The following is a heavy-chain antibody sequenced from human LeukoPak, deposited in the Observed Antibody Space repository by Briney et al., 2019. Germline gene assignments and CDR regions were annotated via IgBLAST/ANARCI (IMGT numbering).Heavy chain of an antibody. CDR2: TNTHGTSA. Sequence: PGGSLRLSCAASGFTFNNYWMHWVRQAPGKGLAWVARTNTHGTSANYADSVKGRFIISRDNANNTLYLQMNGLRDEDTGVYYALAGYYYYYMDVWGKGTTVTVSS. V-gene: IGHV3-74*01. CDR1: GFTFNNYW. D-gene: IGHD6-13*01. CDR3: LAGYYYYYMDV. J-gene: IGHJ6*03.